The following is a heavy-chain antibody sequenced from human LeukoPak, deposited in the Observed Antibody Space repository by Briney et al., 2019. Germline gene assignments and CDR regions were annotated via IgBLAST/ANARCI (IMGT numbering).Heavy chain of an antibody. D-gene: IGHD6-25*01. CDR3: ARFAAGGSYYYYMDV. V-gene: IGHV3-48*04. J-gene: IGHJ6*03. CDR1: GFTFSSYS. Sequence: PGGSLRLSCVGSGFTFSSYSMNWVRQAPGKGLEWVSYISSYSDSIYYADPVKGRFTISRDNAKNSLYLKMNSLRADDTAVYYCARFAAGGSYYYYMDVWGKGTTVTVSS. CDR2: ISSYSDSI.